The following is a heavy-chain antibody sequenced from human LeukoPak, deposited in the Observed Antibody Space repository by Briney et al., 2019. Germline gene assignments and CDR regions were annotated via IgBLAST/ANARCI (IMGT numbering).Heavy chain of an antibody. D-gene: IGHD6-19*01. J-gene: IGHJ4*02. CDR1: GFTFSSYW. V-gene: IGHV3-7*05. CDR3: ARGGFQRVAVANRHFDY. Sequence: GGSLRLSCAASGFTFSSYWMSWVRQAPGKGLEWVANIKQDGSAKSYVDSVKGRFTISRDNAENSLSLQMNSLRAEDTAVYYCARGGFQRVAVANRHFDYWGQGTLVTVSS. CDR2: IKQDGSAK.